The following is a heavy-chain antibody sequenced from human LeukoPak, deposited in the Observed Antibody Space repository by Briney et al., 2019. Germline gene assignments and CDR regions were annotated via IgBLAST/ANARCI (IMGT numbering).Heavy chain of an antibody. CDR2: IYYSGSS. CDR3: ARNRDGYNSFDY. V-gene: IGHV4-31*03. J-gene: IGHJ4*02. D-gene: IGHD5-24*01. Sequence: SETLSLTCTVSGGSINSGGYYWSWIRQHPGKGLEWIGYIYYSGSSYYNPSLRSRVTISVDTSKNHFSLKLSSVTAADTAVYYCARNRDGYNSFDYWGQGTLVTVSS. CDR1: GGSINSGGYY.